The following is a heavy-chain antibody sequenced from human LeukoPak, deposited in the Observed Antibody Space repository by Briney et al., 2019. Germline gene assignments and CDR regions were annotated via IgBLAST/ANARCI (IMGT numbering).Heavy chain of an antibody. J-gene: IGHJ4*02. CDR3: ARLRYSYGPFDS. CDR1: GDSISSGTYS. CDR2: IFHTGST. Sequence: SETLSLTCVVSGDSISSGTYSWSWIRQPPGKGLEWIGYIFHTGSTFYNPSLKSRVTISVDTSKNQFSLRLNSVTAADTAVYYCARLRYSYGPFDSWGQGTLVTVSS. D-gene: IGHD5-18*01. V-gene: IGHV4-30-2*01.